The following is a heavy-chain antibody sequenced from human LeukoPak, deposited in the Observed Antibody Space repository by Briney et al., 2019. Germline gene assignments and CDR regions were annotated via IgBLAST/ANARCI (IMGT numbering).Heavy chain of an antibody. CDR3: ARLYSGYDFDAFDI. CDR1: GVSVSSGTNY. J-gene: IGHJ3*02. Sequence: SETLSLTCTVSGVSVSSGTNYWSWIRQPPGKGLEWIGYIYYSGITNYNPSLKSRVTILVDTSKNQFSLKLSSVTAADTAVYYCARLYSGYDFDAFDIWGQGTMVTVSS. D-gene: IGHD5-12*01. CDR2: IYYSGIT. V-gene: IGHV4-61*01.